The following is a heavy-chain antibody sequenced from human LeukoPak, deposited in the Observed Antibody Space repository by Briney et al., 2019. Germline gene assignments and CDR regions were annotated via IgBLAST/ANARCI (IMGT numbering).Heavy chain of an antibody. V-gene: IGHV1-46*01. D-gene: IGHD3-22*01. Sequence: GASVKVSCKASGYTFTNYYMHWVRQAPGQGLEWMGIINPSGGSTNYAQKLQGRVTMTTDTSTSTAYMELRSLRSDDTAVYYCARVLILGLLRRSGYYSASIDAFDIWGQGAMVAVSS. J-gene: IGHJ3*02. CDR3: ARVLILGLLRRSGYYSASIDAFDI. CDR2: INPSGGST. CDR1: GYTFTNYY.